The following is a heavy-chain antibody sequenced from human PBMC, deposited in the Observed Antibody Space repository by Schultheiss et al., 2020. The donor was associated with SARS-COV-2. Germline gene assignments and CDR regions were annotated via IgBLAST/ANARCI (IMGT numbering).Heavy chain of an antibody. CDR1: GFTFSSYW. CDR3: ARDQSDYDILTGYYTRFSLDY. Sequence: GGSLRLSCAASGFTFSSYWMHWVRQAPGKGLVWVSRINSDGSSTSYADSVKGRFTISRDNAKNTLYLQMNSLRAEDTAVYYCARDQSDYDILTGYYTRFSLDYWGQGTLVTVSS. D-gene: IGHD3-9*01. J-gene: IGHJ4*02. V-gene: IGHV3-74*01. CDR2: INSDGSST.